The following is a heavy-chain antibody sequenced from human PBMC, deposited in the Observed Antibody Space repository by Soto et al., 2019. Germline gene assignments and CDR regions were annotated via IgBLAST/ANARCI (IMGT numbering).Heavy chain of an antibody. Sequence: SETLSLTCTVSGGSISSGGYYWSWIRQHPGKGLEWIGYIYYSGSTYYNPSLKSRVTISVDTSKNQFSLKLSSVTAEDTAVYYCAKEGALVVVVAANSRGPFLVWGQGTMVTVSS. D-gene: IGHD2-15*01. CDR2: IYYSGST. V-gene: IGHV4-31*03. CDR1: GGSISSGGYY. J-gene: IGHJ3*01. CDR3: AKEGALVVVVAANSRGPFLV.